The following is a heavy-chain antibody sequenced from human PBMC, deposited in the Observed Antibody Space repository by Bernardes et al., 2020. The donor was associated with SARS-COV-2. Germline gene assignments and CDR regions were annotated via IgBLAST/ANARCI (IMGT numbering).Heavy chain of an antibody. CDR2: IYRGSAK. V-gene: IGHV3-53*01. CDR3: GFSHYNGSGDNMGMDI. CDR1: GFIVSDNY. Sequence: GGSLRLSCAASGFIVSDNYMSWVRQAPGKGLEWVAVIYRGSAKYYVDSVKGRFTISRDNSNSTLYLQMNSLRVEDTAVYFCGFSHYNGSGDNMGMDIWGQGTTVTVSS. J-gene: IGHJ6*02. D-gene: IGHD3-10*01.